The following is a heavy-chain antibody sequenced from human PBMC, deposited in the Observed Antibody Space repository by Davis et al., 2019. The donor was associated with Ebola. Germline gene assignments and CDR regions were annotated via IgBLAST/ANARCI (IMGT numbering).Heavy chain of an antibody. CDR1: GYTFTSYD. V-gene: IGHV1-8*01. Sequence: AASVKVSCKASGYTFTSYDINWVRQATGQGLEWMGWMNPNSGNTGYAQKFQGRVTMTRNTSISTAYMELSSLRSEDTAVYYCARDRRSGPAFDIWGQGTMVTVSS. J-gene: IGHJ3*02. D-gene: IGHD2-8*02. CDR3: ARDRRSGPAFDI. CDR2: MNPNSGNT.